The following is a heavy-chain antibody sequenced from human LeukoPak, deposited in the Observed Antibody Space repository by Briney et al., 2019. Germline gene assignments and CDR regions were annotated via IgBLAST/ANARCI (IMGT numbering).Heavy chain of an antibody. D-gene: IGHD1-26*01. V-gene: IGHV3-23*01. Sequence: GGSLRLSCAASGFTFSSYAMSWVRQAPGKGLEWVSAISGSGGSTYYADSVKGRFTNSRDNSKNTLYLQMNSLRAEDTAVYYCTRLDSIVGTGGVWGQGTMVTVSS. CDR1: GFTFSSYA. CDR3: TRLDSIVGTGGV. CDR2: ISGSGGST. J-gene: IGHJ3*01.